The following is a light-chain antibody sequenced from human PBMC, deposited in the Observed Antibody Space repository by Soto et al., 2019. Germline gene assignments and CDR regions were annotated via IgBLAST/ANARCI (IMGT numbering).Light chain of an antibody. V-gene: IGLV1-44*01. CDR1: SSNIGSNP. Sequence: QSALTQSPSASGTPGQRVTISCSGSSSNIGSNPVHWYQQVPGSAPKLLIHNNYQRPAGVPDRFSGSESGTSASLAISGLQSEDEADYYCASWDDSLSGVLFGGGTKVTVL. CDR2: NNY. J-gene: IGLJ2*01. CDR3: ASWDDSLSGVL.